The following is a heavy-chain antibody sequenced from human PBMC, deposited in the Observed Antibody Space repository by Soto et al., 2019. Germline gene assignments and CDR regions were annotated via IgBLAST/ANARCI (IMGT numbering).Heavy chain of an antibody. CDR1: GYAFTTYG. D-gene: IGHD3-10*01. Sequence: QVHLVQSGAEVKKPGASVKVSCKGSGYAFTTYGITWVRQAPGQGLEWMGWISAHNGNTNYAQKLEGRVTVTRDTSTSTAYMELRSLRSDDTAVYYCARGRYGGYWGQGALVTVSS. CDR3: ARGRYGGY. J-gene: IGHJ4*02. CDR2: ISAHNGNT. V-gene: IGHV1-18*01.